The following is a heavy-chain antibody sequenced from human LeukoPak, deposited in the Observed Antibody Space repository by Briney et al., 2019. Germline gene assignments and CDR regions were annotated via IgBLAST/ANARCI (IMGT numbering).Heavy chain of an antibody. Sequence: PGGSLRLSCTASGLTFSSYGMTWVRQAPGKGLEWVSSIGGSGLDTYYPDSVKGRFFISRDNAKDTLYLQMNSLGVEDTAVFFCAKEGVILGPSHFDHWGQGTLVTVSS. D-gene: IGHD2-21*01. J-gene: IGHJ4*02. CDR3: AKEGVILGPSHFDH. CDR1: GLTFSSYG. V-gene: IGHV3-23*01. CDR2: IGGSGLDT.